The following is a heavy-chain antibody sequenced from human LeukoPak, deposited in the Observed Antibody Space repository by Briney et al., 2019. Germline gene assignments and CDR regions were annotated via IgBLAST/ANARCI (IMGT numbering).Heavy chain of an antibody. D-gene: IGHD3-10*01. J-gene: IGHJ3*02. CDR1: GDSISSSKW. CDR2: IYQGGRT. V-gene: IGHV4-4*02. CDR3: ARGHNENYYKSTFDM. Sequence: SETLSLTCAVSGDSISSSKWWVWVRPPPGQGLEWIGEIYQGGRTNYNPSLKSRVTISGDKYKNQFSLKLSSVTAADTAIYYCARGHNENYYKSTFDMWGQGTLVTVSS.